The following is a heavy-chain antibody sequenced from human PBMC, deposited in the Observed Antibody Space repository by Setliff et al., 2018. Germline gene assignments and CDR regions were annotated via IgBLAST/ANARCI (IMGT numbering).Heavy chain of an antibody. CDR3: ARDPLTTNRRRAFDI. D-gene: IGHD4-17*01. CDR1: GGSISSGGYY. J-gene: IGHJ3*02. Sequence: SETLSLTCTVSGGSISSGGYYWSWIRQHPGKGLEWIGYIYYSGGTYYNPSLKSRVTISVDTSKNQFSLKLSSVTAADTAVYYCARDPLTTNRRRAFDIWGRGTMVTVSS. CDR2: IYYSGGT. V-gene: IGHV4-31*03.